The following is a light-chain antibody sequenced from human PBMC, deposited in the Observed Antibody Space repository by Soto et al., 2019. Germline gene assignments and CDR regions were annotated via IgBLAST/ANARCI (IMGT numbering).Light chain of an antibody. J-gene: IGKJ1*01. Sequence: IQVTQSPSSLSASVGDRVTIACRASQSISSYLNWYQQIPGKAPKLPIYDASDLETGVPSRFSGSGSGTDFTFTINSLQPEDIATYYCQQFYNYPRTFGQGTKVDI. V-gene: IGKV1-33*01. CDR3: QQFYNYPRT. CDR1: QSISSY. CDR2: DAS.